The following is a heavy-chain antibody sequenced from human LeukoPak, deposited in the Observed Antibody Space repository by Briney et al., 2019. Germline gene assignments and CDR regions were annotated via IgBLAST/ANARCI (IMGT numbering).Heavy chain of an antibody. D-gene: IGHD2-15*01. CDR1: GYTFTSYD. CDR3: ARDCSGGSCYLYFDY. CDR2: MNPNSGNT. J-gene: IGHJ4*02. V-gene: IGHV1-8*01. Sequence: GASVKVSCKASGYTFTSYDINWVRQATGQGLEWMGWMNPNSGNTGYAQKLQGRVTMTTDTSTSTAYMELRSLRSDDTAVYYCARDCSGGSCYLYFDYWGQGTLVTVSS.